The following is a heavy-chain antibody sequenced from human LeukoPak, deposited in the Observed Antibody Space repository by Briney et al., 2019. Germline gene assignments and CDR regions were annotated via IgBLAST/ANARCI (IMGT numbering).Heavy chain of an antibody. D-gene: IGHD3-10*01. CDR1: GFTFDDYG. CDR3: AREGGSGSYGN. CDR2: INWNGGTT. J-gene: IGHJ4*02. V-gene: IGHV3-20*04. Sequence: GGSLRLSCAASGFTFDDYGMSWVRQAPGKGLEWVSGINWNGGTTGYADSVKGRFTISRDNSKNTLYLQMNSLRAEDTAVYYCAREGGSGSYGNWGQGTLVTVSS.